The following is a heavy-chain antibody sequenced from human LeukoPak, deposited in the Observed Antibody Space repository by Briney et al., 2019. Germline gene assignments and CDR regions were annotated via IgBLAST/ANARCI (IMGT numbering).Heavy chain of an antibody. CDR2: ISYHGIDK. Sequence: GGSLRLSCAASGFTFSHYAMHWVRQAPGKGLEWVAVISYHGIDKYYVDSVKGRFTISRDNAKNSLYLQMNSLRAEDTAVYYCARLPYYNSSGFHPWGQGTLVTVSS. CDR1: GFTFSHYA. CDR3: ARLPYYNSSGFHP. V-gene: IGHV3-30*03. J-gene: IGHJ5*02. D-gene: IGHD3-22*01.